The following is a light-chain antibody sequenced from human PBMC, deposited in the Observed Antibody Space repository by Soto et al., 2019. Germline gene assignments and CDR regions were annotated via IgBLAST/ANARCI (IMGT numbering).Light chain of an antibody. CDR3: QQDGNSPPYS. CDR1: QSVSTTY. Sequence: VLTQSPGSLSLSPGEGATLSCRASQSVSTTYLAWYQLKPGKAPRLVIYATSSRAAGIPDRFRGSGSGTEFTLTISSLEPEDVGVYFCQQDGNSPPYSFGQGTKLEIK. CDR2: ATS. J-gene: IGKJ2*03. V-gene: IGKV3-20*01.